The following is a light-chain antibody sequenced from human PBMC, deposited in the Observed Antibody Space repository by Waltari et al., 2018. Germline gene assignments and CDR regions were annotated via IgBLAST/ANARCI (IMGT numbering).Light chain of an antibody. Sequence: TQSPGTLSLSPGERATLSCRASQGISSWLAWYQQKPGKAPKLLIYAASSLQSGVPSRFSGSGSGTDFTLTISSLQPEEFATYYCQQANSFPLTFGGGTKVEIK. V-gene: IGKV1-12*01. J-gene: IGKJ4*01. CDR2: AAS. CDR3: QQANSFPLT. CDR1: QGISSW.